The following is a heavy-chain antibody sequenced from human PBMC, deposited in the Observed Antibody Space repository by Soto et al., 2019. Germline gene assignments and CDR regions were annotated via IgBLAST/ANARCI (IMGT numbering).Heavy chain of an antibody. D-gene: IGHD4-17*01. CDR3: ARSGTTVTTFWYFDL. CDR1: GFTFSNYG. CDR2: ISYGEDNI. V-gene: IGHV3-30*03. Sequence: QVQLVESGGGVVQPGKSLRLACVASGFTFSNYGMHWVRQAPGEGLEWVAVISYGEDNIYYADSVKGRFTISRDNSKNTLYLQMNSLRPEDTAVYFCARSGTTVTTFWYFDLWGRGTLVTVSS. J-gene: IGHJ2*01.